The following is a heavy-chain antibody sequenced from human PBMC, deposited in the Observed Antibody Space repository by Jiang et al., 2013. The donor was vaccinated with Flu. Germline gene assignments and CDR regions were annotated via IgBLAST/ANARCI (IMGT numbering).Heavy chain of an antibody. CDR3: ARDSPYCTGISCYFDS. Sequence: SGAEVKKPGASVKVSCKASGYTFTSYYMHWVRQAPGQGLEWMGIINPSGGSTSYAQKFQGRVTMTRDTSTSTVHMELRSLGSEDSAIYYCARDSPYCTGISCYFDSWGQGTLVTVSS. CDR1: GYTFTSYY. J-gene: IGHJ4*02. V-gene: IGHV1-46*01. CDR2: INPSGGST. D-gene: IGHD2-8*02.